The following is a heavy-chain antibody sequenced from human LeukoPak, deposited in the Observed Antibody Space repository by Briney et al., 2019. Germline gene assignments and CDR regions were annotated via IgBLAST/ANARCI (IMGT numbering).Heavy chain of an antibody. Sequence: GASVKVSCKASGYTFTGYYMHWVRQAPGQGLEWMGWIKPNSSGTNYAQKFQGRVTMTRDTSISTAYMELSRLRSDDTAVYYCARDRCSGGSCYSGYYGMDVWGQGTTVTVSS. D-gene: IGHD2-15*01. CDR3: ARDRCSGGSCYSGYYGMDV. V-gene: IGHV1-2*02. CDR2: IKPNSSGT. CDR1: GYTFTGYY. J-gene: IGHJ6*02.